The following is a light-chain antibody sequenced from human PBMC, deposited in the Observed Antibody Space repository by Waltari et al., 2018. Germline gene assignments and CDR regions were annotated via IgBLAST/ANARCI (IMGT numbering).Light chain of an antibody. CDR1: SGSIDSKY. J-gene: IGLJ3*02. CDR2: EDK. Sequence: NFMLTQPHSVSGSPGETVTISCTRSSGSIDSKYVQWYQQRPGSAPNPVIYEDKQRPFGVPDRFSVSIDSSSNSAALTISGLKTEDEAEYYCQSYDTNNRVFGGGTMLTVL. CDR3: QSYDTNNRV. V-gene: IGLV6-57*04.